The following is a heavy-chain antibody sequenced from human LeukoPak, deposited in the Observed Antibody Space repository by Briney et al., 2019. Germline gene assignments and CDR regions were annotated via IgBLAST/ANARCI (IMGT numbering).Heavy chain of an antibody. CDR3: FVGVVKRDFDY. D-gene: IGHD3-16*01. V-gene: IGHV1-46*01. CDR2: INPSGGST. J-gene: IGHJ4*02. CDR1: GYTFTSYY. Sequence: GASVKVSCKASGYTFTSYYMHWVRQAPGQGLEWMGIINPSGGSTSYAQKFQGRVTMTRDTSTSTVYMELSSLRSEDTAVYYCFVGVVKRDFDYWGQGTLVTVSS.